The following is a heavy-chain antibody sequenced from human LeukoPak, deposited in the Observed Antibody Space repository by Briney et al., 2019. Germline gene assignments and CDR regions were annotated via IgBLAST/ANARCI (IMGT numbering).Heavy chain of an antibody. Sequence: PSETLSLTCSVSGGSISSYYWSWIRQPAGKGLEWIGRIYTSGSTNYNPSLKSRVTMSVDTSKNQFSLKLSSVTAADTAVYYCARRYCSSTSCPFDYWGQGTLVTVSS. D-gene: IGHD2-2*01. J-gene: IGHJ4*02. CDR1: GGSISSYY. CDR2: IYTSGST. V-gene: IGHV4-4*07. CDR3: ARRYCSSTSCPFDY.